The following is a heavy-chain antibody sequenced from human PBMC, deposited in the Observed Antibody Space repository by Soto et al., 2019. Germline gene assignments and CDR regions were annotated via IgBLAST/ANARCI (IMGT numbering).Heavy chain of an antibody. J-gene: IGHJ4*02. Sequence: EVQVLESGGGLVQPGGSLRLSCAASGFTFNTYVMTWARQAPGKGLEWVSVISVKGDTTDYADTVKGRFIISRDNSKNMLYLQMSSLRPEDTAVYYCAKGGWLGCWGQGTLVTVSS. CDR3: AKGGWLGC. CDR1: GFTFNTYV. D-gene: IGHD6-19*01. V-gene: IGHV3-23*01. CDR2: ISVKGDTT.